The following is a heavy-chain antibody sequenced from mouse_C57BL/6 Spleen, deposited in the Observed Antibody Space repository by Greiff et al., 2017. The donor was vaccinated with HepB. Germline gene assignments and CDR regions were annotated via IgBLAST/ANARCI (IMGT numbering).Heavy chain of an antibody. CDR2: IRNKANGYTT. V-gene: IGHV7-3*01. CDR3: ARYKGYGSKEGYYFDY. CDR1: GFTFTDYY. D-gene: IGHD1-1*01. J-gene: IGHJ2*01. Sequence: EVMLVESGGGLVKPGGSLKLSCAASGFTFTDYYMSWVRQPPGKALEWLGFIRNKANGYTTEYSASVKGRFTISRDNSHSILYLQMNALRAEDRATYDCARYKGYGSKEGYYFDYWGQGTTLTVSS.